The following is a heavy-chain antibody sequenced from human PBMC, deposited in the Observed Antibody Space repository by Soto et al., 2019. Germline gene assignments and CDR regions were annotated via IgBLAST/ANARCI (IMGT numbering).Heavy chain of an antibody. J-gene: IGHJ4*02. CDR3: ETGRTPIDD. V-gene: IGHV1-18*01. D-gene: IGHD2-15*01. Sequence: QVHLVQSGAEVKKPGASVKVSCTASGYTFTNFGISWVRQAPGQGLEWMGWISADNGNTNYAQMLQGRVTMTTDTSTRTAYLELRSLRAYDKAGYYCETGRTPIDDWGQGTLVNVSS. CDR1: GYTFTNFG. CDR2: ISADNGNT.